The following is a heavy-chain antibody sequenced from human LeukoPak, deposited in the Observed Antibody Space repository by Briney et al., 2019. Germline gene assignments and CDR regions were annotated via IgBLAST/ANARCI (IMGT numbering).Heavy chain of an antibody. CDR1: GGSISGPY. CDR3: ARHTYARPFDF. D-gene: IGHD6-6*01. CDR2: VYYSGDT. J-gene: IGHJ4*02. Sequence: SETLSLTCTVSGGSISGPYWSWIRQPPGKGLEWIAYVYYSGDTNYNPSLKSRAAISLDTSKNQFSLTVTSVTAADTAIYYCARHTYARPFDFWGQGTLVTVSS. V-gene: IGHV4-59*08.